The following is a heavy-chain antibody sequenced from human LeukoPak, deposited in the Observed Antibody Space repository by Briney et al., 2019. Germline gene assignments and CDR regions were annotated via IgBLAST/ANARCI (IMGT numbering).Heavy chain of an antibody. CDR1: GGSFSGYY. CDR2: INHSGST. Sequence: SEALSLTCAVDGGSFSGYYWSWIRQPPGKGLEWIGEINHSGSTNYNPSLKSRVTISVDTSKNQFSLKLSSVAAADTAVYYCARARGRFFDYWGQGTLVTVSS. CDR3: ARARGRFFDY. V-gene: IGHV4-34*01. J-gene: IGHJ4*02.